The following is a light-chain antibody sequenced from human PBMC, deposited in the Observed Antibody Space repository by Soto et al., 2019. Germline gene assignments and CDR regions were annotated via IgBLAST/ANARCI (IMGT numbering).Light chain of an antibody. J-gene: IGKJ5*01. Sequence: ENVLTQSPVTMSLSAGEISILCCMVCQSVSSSYLAWYQQKPGQAPRLLMSAASSRATGIPDRFSGSGSGTDFTLTISRLEAEDFAVYYCQQSSSSPITFGQGTRLEIK. CDR3: QQSSSSPIT. CDR1: QSVSSSY. V-gene: IGKV3-20*01. CDR2: AAS.